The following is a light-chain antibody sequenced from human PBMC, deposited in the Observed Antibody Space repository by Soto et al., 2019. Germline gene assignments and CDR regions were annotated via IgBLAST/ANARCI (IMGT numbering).Light chain of an antibody. J-gene: IGKJ1*01. CDR2: GAS. V-gene: IGKV3-20*01. CDR3: QRYDSLRT. CDR1: QSVRSNF. Sequence: EIVLTQSPGTLSLSPGERATLPCRASQSVRSNFLAWYQQKPGQAPSLLIYGASNRATGIPDRFSGSGSGTDFTLTITRLEPEDFAMYYCQRYDSLRTFGQGTKAAI.